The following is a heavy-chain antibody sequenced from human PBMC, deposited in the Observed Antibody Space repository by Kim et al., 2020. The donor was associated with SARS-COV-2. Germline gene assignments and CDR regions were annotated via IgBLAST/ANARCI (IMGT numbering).Heavy chain of an antibody. Sequence: GGSLRLSCTASGFTFGDYAMSWVRQAPGKGLEWVGFIRSKAYGGTTEYAASVKGRFTISRDDSKSIAYLQMNSLKTEDTAVYYCTRGPRYYDILTGLDYWGQGTLVTVSS. J-gene: IGHJ4*02. V-gene: IGHV3-49*04. CDR3: TRGPRYYDILTGLDY. D-gene: IGHD3-9*01. CDR1: GFTFGDYA. CDR2: IRSKAYGGTT.